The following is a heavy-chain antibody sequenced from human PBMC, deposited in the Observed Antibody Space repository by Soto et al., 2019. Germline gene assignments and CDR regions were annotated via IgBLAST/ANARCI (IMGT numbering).Heavy chain of an antibody. CDR2: ISYDGSNK. J-gene: IGHJ6*02. CDR1: GFTFSSYA. V-gene: IGHV3-30-3*01. D-gene: IGHD5-18*01. CDR3: ATDPVTYHYYYGMDV. Sequence: QVQLVESGGGVVQPGRSLRLSCAASGFTFSSYAMHWVRQAPGKGLEWVAVISYDGSNKYYADSVKGRFTISRDNSKNTLYLQMNSLRAEDTAVYYCATDPVTYHYYYGMDVWGQGTTVTVSS.